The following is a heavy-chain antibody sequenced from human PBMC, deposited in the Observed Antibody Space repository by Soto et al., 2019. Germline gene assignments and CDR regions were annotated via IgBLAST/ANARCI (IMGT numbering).Heavy chain of an antibody. Sequence: GASVKVSCKASGYTFTSYDIXWVRQAPGQGLEWMGWISGKSGTTKYAQKFQGRVTLTTDTSTSTAYMELRSLTSDDTALYYCARDRLPARPGWFDPWGQGTLVTVSS. CDR3: ARDRLPARPGWFDP. CDR1: GYTFTSYD. D-gene: IGHD6-6*01. CDR2: ISGKSGTT. V-gene: IGHV1-18*01. J-gene: IGHJ5*02.